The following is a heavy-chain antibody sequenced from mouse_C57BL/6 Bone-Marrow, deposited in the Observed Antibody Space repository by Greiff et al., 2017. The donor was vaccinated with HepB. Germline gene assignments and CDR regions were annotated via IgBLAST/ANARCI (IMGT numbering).Heavy chain of an antibody. CDR1: GYTFTSYW. Sequence: QVQLQQPGPELVKPGASVKLSCKASGYTFTSYWMHWVKQRPGQGLEWIGNINPSNGGTNYNEKFKSKATLTVDKSSSTAYMQLSSLTSEDSAVYYCAREGLRRETWFAYWGQGTLVTVSA. D-gene: IGHD2-4*01. J-gene: IGHJ3*01. CDR3: AREGLRRETWFAY. V-gene: IGHV1-53*01. CDR2: INPSNGGT.